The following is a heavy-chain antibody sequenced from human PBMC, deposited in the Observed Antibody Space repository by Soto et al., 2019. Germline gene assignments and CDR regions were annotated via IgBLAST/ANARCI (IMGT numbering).Heavy chain of an antibody. D-gene: IGHD3-22*01. J-gene: IGHJ4*02. CDR3: ARAVVITSYFDS. Sequence: EVRLVESGGDLVQPGGSLRLSCVGSGFTFSSYDITWVRQAPGKGLEWVAYISGLGNTIYYADSVKGRFAISRDNAKNSVSLQMNSLSAEDTAIYYCARAVVITSYFDSWGQGTLVTVSS. CDR1: GFTFSSYD. V-gene: IGHV3-48*03. CDR2: ISGLGNTI.